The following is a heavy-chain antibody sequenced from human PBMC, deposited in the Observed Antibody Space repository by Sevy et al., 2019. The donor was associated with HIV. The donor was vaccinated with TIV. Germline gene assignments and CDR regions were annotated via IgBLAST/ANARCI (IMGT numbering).Heavy chain of an antibody. CDR1: GFTFSSYG. CDR3: ASVLGYYYGMDV. V-gene: IGHV3-33*01. CDR2: IWYDGSNK. Sequence: GGSLKLSCAASGFTFSSYGMHWVRQAPGKVLEWVAVIWYDGSNKYYADSVKGRFTISRDNSKNTLYLQMNSLRAEDTAVYYCASVLGYYYGMDVWGQGTTVTVSS. J-gene: IGHJ6*02. D-gene: IGHD6-13*01.